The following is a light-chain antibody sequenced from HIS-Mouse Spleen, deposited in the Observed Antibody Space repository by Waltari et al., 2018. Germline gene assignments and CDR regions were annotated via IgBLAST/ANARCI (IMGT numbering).Light chain of an antibody. CDR1: NIGSKS. Sequence: SYVLTQPPSVSVAPGKTARITCGGNNIGSKSVHWYQQKPGQAPVLVVYDDSERPSGIPERLACSNSGDTATLTISRVEAGEEADYYCQVWDSSSDHVVFGGGTKLTVL. V-gene: IGLV3-21*03. CDR2: DDS. CDR3: QVWDSSSDHVV. J-gene: IGLJ2*01.